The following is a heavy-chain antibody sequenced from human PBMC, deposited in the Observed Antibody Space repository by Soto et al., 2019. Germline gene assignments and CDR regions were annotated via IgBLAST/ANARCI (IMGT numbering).Heavy chain of an antibody. CDR2: INAGNGNT. J-gene: IGHJ5*02. CDR3: AREGLDTIFGVVTPLGWFDP. Sequence: ASVKVSCKASGYTFTSYAMHWVRQAPGQRLEWMGWINAGNGNTKYSQKFQGRVTITRDTSASTAYMELSSLRSEDTAVYYCAREGLDTIFGVVTPLGWFDPWGQGTLVTVSS. CDR1: GYTFTSYA. D-gene: IGHD3-3*01. V-gene: IGHV1-3*01.